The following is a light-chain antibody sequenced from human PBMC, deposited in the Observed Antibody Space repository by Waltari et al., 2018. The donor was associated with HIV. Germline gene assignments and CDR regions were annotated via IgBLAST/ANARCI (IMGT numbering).Light chain of an antibody. CDR2: SNT. V-gene: IGLV1-40*01. J-gene: IGLJ2*01. Sequence: QSVLTQPPSVSGAPGQRVTISCTGSSSNIGAHYDVHWYQQLPGTAPKLLIYSNTNRPSGVPDRFPGSKSGTSASLAITGLQPEDEADYYCQSYDSSLSASIFGGGTQLTVL. CDR1: SSNIGAHYD. CDR3: QSYDSSLSASI.